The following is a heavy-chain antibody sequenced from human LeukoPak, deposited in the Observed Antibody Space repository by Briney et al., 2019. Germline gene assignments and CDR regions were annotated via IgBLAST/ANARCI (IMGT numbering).Heavy chain of an antibody. J-gene: IGHJ4*02. D-gene: IGHD3-16*01. V-gene: IGHV3-74*01. CDR1: GFTFSSYW. Sequence: PGGSLRLSCAASGFTFSSYWMYWVRQAPGKGLVWVSRINGDGSSTSYADSVKGRFTISRDNFRNTLYLQMNSLRAEDTAIYYCAKFNAMSTLSHFDYWGQGTLVTVSS. CDR2: INGDGSST. CDR3: AKFNAMSTLSHFDY.